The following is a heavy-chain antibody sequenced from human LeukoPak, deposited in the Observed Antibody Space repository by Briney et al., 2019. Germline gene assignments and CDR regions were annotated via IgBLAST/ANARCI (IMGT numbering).Heavy chain of an antibody. CDR2: IYTSGST. CDR3: ARGNYYDYVWGSYRFPPCAFDY. V-gene: IGHV4-61*02. Sequence: SETLSLTCTVSGGSISSGSYYWSCIRQPAGKGLEWIGRIYTSGSTNYNPSLKSRVTISVDTSKNQFSLKLSSVTAADTAVYYCARGNYYDYVWGSYRFPPCAFDYWGQGTLVTVSS. CDR1: GGSISSGSYY. J-gene: IGHJ4*02. D-gene: IGHD3-16*02.